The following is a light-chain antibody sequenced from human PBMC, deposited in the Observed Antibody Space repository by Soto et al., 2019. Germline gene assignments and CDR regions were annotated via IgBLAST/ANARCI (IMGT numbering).Light chain of an antibody. J-gene: IGKJ5*01. V-gene: IGKV1-9*01. CDR2: AAS. CDR1: QVISTS. Sequence: DIQLTQSPSFLSPSIGESVTITCRASQVISTSLAWYQVKTGKAPKLLIYAASTLESGVPSRFRATVSGTEFSLTITRLQPEDFATYYCQQLFDSPITFGQGTRLEIK. CDR3: QQLFDSPIT.